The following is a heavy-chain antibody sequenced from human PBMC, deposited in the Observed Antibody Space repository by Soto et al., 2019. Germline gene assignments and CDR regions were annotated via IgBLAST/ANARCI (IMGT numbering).Heavy chain of an antibody. CDR3: AHRGYCSGGSCYSSMSSRRSFAP. J-gene: IGHJ5*02. D-gene: IGHD2-15*01. Sequence: QITLKESGPTLVKPTQTLTLTCTFSGFSLSTSAVGVGWIRQPPGKALEWLALIYWDDDKRYSPSLKSRLTITKDTSKNQVVLTMTNMDPVDTGTYYCAHRGYCSGGSCYSSMSSRRSFAPWGQGILVTVSS. CDR1: GFSLSTSAVG. CDR2: IYWDDDK. V-gene: IGHV2-5*02.